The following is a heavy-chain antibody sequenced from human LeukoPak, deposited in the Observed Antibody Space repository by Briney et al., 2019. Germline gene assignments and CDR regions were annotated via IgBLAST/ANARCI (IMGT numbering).Heavy chain of an antibody. CDR1: GFTFTNNA. Sequence: GGSLRLSCAASGFTFTNNALHWVRQAPGKGLEWVAVISYDGNNEYYADSVKGRFTISRDTSKNTLYLQMNSLRPEDTAVYYCARETRAAGGSNVDYWGQGTLVTVSS. CDR2: ISYDGNNE. CDR3: ARETRAAGGSNVDY. V-gene: IGHV3-30-3*01. D-gene: IGHD6-13*01. J-gene: IGHJ4*02.